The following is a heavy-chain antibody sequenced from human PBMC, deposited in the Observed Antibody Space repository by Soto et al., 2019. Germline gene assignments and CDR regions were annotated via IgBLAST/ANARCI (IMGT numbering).Heavy chain of an antibody. Sequence: GGSLRLSCAASGFTVSSNYMSWVRQAPGKGLEWVSVIYSGGSTYYADSVKGRFTISRDNSKNTLYLQMSSLRAEDTAVYYCAREVAAAYDYGMDVWGQGTTVTV. CDR3: AREVAAAYDYGMDV. D-gene: IGHD6-13*01. J-gene: IGHJ6*02. CDR2: IYSGGST. CDR1: GFTVSSNY. V-gene: IGHV3-53*01.